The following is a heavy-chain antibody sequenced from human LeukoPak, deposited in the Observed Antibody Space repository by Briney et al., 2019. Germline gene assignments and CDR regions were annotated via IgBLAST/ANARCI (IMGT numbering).Heavy chain of an antibody. CDR3: ARALGYCTSTSCLNYNYYGMDV. Sequence: SETLSLTCTVSGGSISSYYWSWIRQPPGKGLEWIGYIYYSGSTNYNPSLKSRVTISVDTSKNQFSLKRSSVTAADTAMYYCARALGYCTSTSCLNYNYYGMDVWGQGTTVTVSS. V-gene: IGHV4-59*01. CDR1: GGSISSYY. J-gene: IGHJ6*02. CDR2: IYYSGST. D-gene: IGHD2-2*01.